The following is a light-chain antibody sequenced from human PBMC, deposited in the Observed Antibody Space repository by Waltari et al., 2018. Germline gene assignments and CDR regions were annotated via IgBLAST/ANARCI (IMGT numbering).Light chain of an antibody. CDR3: TSFAASGDLV. Sequence: QSALTQPPSASGSPGQAVTISCTGISGDVGYYDFVSWYQQHQGKAHRLLSFEVARRPAGVLDRFSGSKSETTASLTVSGLQPEDEADYYCTSFAASGDLVFGGGTKLTVL. CDR1: SGDVGYYDF. V-gene: IGLV2-8*01. J-gene: IGLJ3*02. CDR2: EVA.